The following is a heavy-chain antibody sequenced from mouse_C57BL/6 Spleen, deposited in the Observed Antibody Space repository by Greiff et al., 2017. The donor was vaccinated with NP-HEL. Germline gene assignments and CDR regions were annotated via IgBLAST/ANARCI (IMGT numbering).Heavy chain of an antibody. Sequence: VQLVESGAELARPGASVKLSCKASGYTFTSYGISWVKQRTGQGLEWIGEIYPRSGNTYYNEKFKGKATLTADKSSSTAYMELRSLTSEDSAVYFCARSGGYYYWYFDVWGTGTTVTVSS. J-gene: IGHJ1*03. CDR3: ARSGGYYYWYFDV. CDR2: IYPRSGNT. D-gene: IGHD2-3*01. V-gene: IGHV1-81*01. CDR1: GYTFTSYG.